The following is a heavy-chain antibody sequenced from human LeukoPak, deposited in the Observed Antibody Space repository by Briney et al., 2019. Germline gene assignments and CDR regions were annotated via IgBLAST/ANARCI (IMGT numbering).Heavy chain of an antibody. J-gene: IGHJ4*02. CDR1: GFTFSSYW. D-gene: IGHD7-27*01. CDR3: AREITTNGGRYFDY. Sequence: QSGGSLRLSCAASGFTFSSYWMHWVRQAPGKGLVWASRINTDGSSTNYADSVKGRFTMSRDNAKNTLYLQMNSLRAEDTAVYSCAREITTNGGRYFDYWGQGTLVTVSS. V-gene: IGHV3-74*01. CDR2: INTDGSST.